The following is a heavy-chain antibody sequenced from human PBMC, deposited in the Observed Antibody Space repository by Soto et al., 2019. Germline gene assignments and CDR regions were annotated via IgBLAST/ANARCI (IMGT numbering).Heavy chain of an antibody. CDR3: ARGRRDYYYGMDV. CDR1: GGSISSSSYY. Sequence: TLSLTCTVSGGSISSSSYYWGWIRQPPGKGLEWIGSIYYSGSTYYNPSLKSRVTISVDTSKNQFSLKLSSVTAADTAVYYCARGRRDYYYGMDVSGQGTTVTVSS. CDR2: IYYSGST. V-gene: IGHV4-39*01. J-gene: IGHJ6*02.